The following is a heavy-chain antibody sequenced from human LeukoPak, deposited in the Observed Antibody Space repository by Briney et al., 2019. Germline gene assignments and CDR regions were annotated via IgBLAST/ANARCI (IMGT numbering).Heavy chain of an antibody. Sequence: RRGESLKISCQGSGSRFTSYWIGWVRQLPGKGLEWMGIIYPGDSDTRYSPSFQGQVTISADKSITTAYLQWSSLKASDTAMYYCARTYYYGSGSYFPLGIAYWGQEPWSPSPQ. J-gene: IGHJ4*01. CDR1: GSRFTSYW. V-gene: IGHV5-51*01. CDR3: ARTYYYGSGSYFPLGIAY. D-gene: IGHD3-10*01. CDR2: IYPGDSDT.